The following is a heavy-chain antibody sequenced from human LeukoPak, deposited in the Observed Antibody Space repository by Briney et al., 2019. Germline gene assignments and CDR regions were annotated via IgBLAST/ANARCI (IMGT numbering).Heavy chain of an antibody. CDR3: ARHQARTLFGF. V-gene: IGHV4-59*01. D-gene: IGHD6-6*01. Sequence: PSETLSLTCTVSGGALSPYYWTWIRQPPWKGLEWIVYIYYSGSTNYNPSLKSRVTISVDTSKNQLSLKLSSVTAADTAVYYCARHQARTLFGFWGQGTLVTVSS. J-gene: IGHJ4*02. CDR1: GGALSPYY. CDR2: IYYSGST.